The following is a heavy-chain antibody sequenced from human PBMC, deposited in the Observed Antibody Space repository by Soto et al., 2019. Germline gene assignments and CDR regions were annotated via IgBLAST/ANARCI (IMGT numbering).Heavy chain of an antibody. CDR2: ISGSGGST. V-gene: IGHV3-23*01. Sequence: EVPLLESGGGLVQPGGSLRLSCVASGFTFSSYAMNWVRQAPGKGLEWVSVISGSGGSTYYADSVKGRFTISRDNSKNTLYPQMNSLRAEDTAIYYCAKRSSGSDFDYWGQGTLVTVSS. CDR3: AKRSSGSDFDY. CDR1: GFTFSSYA. J-gene: IGHJ4*02. D-gene: IGHD3-10*01.